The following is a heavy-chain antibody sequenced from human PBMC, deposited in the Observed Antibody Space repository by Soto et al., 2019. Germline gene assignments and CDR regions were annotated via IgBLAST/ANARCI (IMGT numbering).Heavy chain of an antibody. Sequence: ASVKVSFKASGYTFTSYGISWVRQAPGQGLEWMGWISAYNGNTNYAQKLQGRVTMTTDTSTSTAYMELRSLRSDDTAVYYCARDSSSSVLVGFDYWGQGTLVTVSS. CDR2: ISAYNGNT. CDR3: ARDSSSSVLVGFDY. CDR1: GYTFTSYG. V-gene: IGHV1-18*04. D-gene: IGHD6-6*01. J-gene: IGHJ4*02.